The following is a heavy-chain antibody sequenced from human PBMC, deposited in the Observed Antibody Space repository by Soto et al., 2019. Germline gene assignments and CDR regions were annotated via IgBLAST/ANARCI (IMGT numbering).Heavy chain of an antibody. J-gene: IGHJ4*02. D-gene: IGHD3-10*01. CDR2: ISGSGGST. CDR1: GFTLSSYG. Sequence: GGSLRLSCAASGFTLSSYGMSWVRQAPGKGLEWVSAISGSGGSTYYADSVKGRFTISRDNSKNTLYLQMNSLRAEDTAVYYCAKGAYYHGSGSYFPFDYWGQGTLVTVSS. CDR3: AKGAYYHGSGSYFPFDY. V-gene: IGHV3-23*01.